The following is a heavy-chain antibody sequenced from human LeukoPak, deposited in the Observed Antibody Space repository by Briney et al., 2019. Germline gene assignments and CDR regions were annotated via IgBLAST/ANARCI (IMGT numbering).Heavy chain of an antibody. CDR3: TTAFTYYYDSSGYHNFDY. J-gene: IGHJ4*02. Sequence: GGSLRLSCAASGFTFGNAWMSWVRQAPGKGLEWVGRIKSKTDGGTTDYAAPVKGRFTISRDDSKNTLYLQMNSLKTEDTAVYYCTTAFTYYYDSSGYHNFDYWGQGTLVTVSS. CDR1: GFTFGNAW. V-gene: IGHV3-15*01. CDR2: IKSKTDGGTT. D-gene: IGHD3-22*01.